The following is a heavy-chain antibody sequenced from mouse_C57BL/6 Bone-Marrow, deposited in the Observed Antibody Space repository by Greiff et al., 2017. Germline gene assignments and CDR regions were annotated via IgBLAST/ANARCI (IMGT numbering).Heavy chain of an antibody. CDR3: ARGWTRRRFAY. Sequence: EVQLQQSGPGLVKPSQSLSLTCSVTGYSITSGYYWNWIRQFPGNKLEWMGYISYAGSNNYNPSLKNRISITRDTSKNQFFLKWNSVTTEDTATYYCARGWTRRRFAYWGQGTLVTVSA. CDR1: GYSITSGYY. CDR2: ISYAGSN. V-gene: IGHV3-6*01. D-gene: IGHD2-3*01. J-gene: IGHJ3*01.